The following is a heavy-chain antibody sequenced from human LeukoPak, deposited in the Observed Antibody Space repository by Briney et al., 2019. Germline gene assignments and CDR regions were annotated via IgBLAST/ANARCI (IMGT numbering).Heavy chain of an antibody. V-gene: IGHV3-7*01. D-gene: IGHD5-24*01. CDR3: AGDEGWTFDI. CDR1: GFSFSTHW. Sequence: PGGSLRLSCAASGFSFSTHWMSWFRRAPGKGLEWVALIKQDGSVIHYVDSVKGRFTISRDNAKNSLSLQMNSLRADDTAVYYCAGDEGWTFDIWGQGTKVTVSS. CDR2: IKQDGSVI. J-gene: IGHJ3*02.